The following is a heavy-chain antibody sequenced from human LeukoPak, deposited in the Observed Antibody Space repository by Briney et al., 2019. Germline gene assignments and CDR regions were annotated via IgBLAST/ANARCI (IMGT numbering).Heavy chain of an antibody. V-gene: IGHV1-69*05. CDR2: IIPIFGTA. Sequence: ASVKVSCKASGGTFGSYAINWVRQAPGQGLEWMGGIIPIFGTAIYAQKFQGRITITTDESTSTAYMELSSLRSEDTAVYYCARDLTGYSSGWENFDYWGQGTLVTVSS. D-gene: IGHD6-19*01. CDR1: GGTFGSYA. J-gene: IGHJ4*02. CDR3: ARDLTGYSSGWENFDY.